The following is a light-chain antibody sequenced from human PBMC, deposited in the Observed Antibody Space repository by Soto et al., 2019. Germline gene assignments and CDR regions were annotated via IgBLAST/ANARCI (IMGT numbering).Light chain of an antibody. V-gene: IGLV1-40*01. CDR1: SSNIGAGYD. CDR2: GNT. Sequence: QSVLTQPPSVSGAPGQRVTISCTGSSSNIGAGYDVLWYQQLPGTAPKLLIYGNTNRPSGVPDRFSGSKSGTSASLAITGLQAEAEADDYCQSYDSSLSGSTVFGGGTKLTVL. J-gene: IGLJ2*01. CDR3: QSYDSSLSGSTV.